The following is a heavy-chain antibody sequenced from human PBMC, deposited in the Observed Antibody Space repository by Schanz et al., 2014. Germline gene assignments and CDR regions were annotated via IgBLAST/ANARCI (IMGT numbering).Heavy chain of an antibody. J-gene: IGHJ4*02. D-gene: IGHD3-16*01. CDR3: AKYGTGKGVSFEY. V-gene: IGHV3-9*01. Sequence: VHLVESGGGVVQPGRSLRLSCAASGFTFDEYGMHWVRQAPGKGLEWVSGISWNGGFIAYGDAVKGRFTISRDNAKNSLYLQMNSLTAEDTAVYYCAKYGTGKGVSFEYWGQGTLVTVSS. CDR1: GFTFDEYG. CDR2: ISWNGGFI.